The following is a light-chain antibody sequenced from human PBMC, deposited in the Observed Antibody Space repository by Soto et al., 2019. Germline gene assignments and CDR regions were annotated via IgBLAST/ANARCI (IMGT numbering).Light chain of an antibody. Sequence: ILMSKSPASLSVSTGERATLSCRASQNIYSNIAWYQQRPGQAPRLLIYRASTRATGVPARFSGSGSGTEFTLTISSLQSDDFAVYSCLQYHNLWAFGQGTKVDIK. J-gene: IGKJ1*01. V-gene: IGKV3-15*01. CDR3: LQYHNLWA. CDR1: QNIYSN. CDR2: RAS.